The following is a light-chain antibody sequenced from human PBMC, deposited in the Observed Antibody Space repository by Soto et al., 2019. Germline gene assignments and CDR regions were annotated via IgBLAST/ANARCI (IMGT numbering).Light chain of an antibody. V-gene: IGLV2-14*01. J-gene: IGLJ2*01. CDR1: SSDVGGYNY. Sequence: QSALTQPASVSGSPGQSITISCTGTSSDVGGYNYVPWYQQHPGKAPKLKIYDVSNRPSGVSNRFSGSKSGNTASLTISGLQGEDEADYYCSSYTSSSTLRVFGGGTKLTVL. CDR3: SSYTSSSTLRV. CDR2: DVS.